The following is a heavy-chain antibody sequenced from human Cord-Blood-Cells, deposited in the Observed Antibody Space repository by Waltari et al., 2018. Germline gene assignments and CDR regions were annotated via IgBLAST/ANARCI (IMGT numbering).Heavy chain of an antibody. D-gene: IGHD4-17*01. CDR3: ARGVSGTVWGYWYFDL. Sequence: QVQLVQSGAEVKKPGASVKVSCKASGYTFTSYGISWVRQAPGQGLEWMGWSSDYNGNTNYAQKLQGRGTITTYTSTSTAYMELRSLRSDDTAVYYCARGVSGTVWGYWYFDLWGRGTLVTVSS. J-gene: IGHJ2*01. V-gene: IGHV1-18*01. CDR2: SSDYNGNT. CDR1: GYTFTSYG.